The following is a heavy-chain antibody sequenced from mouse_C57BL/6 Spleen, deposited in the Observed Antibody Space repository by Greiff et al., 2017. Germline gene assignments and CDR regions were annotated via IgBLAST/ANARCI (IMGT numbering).Heavy chain of an antibody. CDR1: GYTFTSYW. V-gene: IGHV1-50*01. CDR3: ARALPHFDV. Sequence: VQLQQSGAELVKPGASVKLSCKASGYTFTSYWMQWVKQRPGQGLEWIGEIDPSDSYTNYNQKFKGKATLTVDTSSSTAYMQLSSLTSEDSAVYYCARALPHFDVWGTGTTVTVSS. J-gene: IGHJ1*03. D-gene: IGHD5-1*01. CDR2: IDPSDSYT.